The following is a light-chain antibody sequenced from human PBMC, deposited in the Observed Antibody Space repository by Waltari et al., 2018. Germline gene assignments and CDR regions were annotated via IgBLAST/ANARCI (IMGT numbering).Light chain of an antibody. Sequence: QSALTQPRSVSGSPGQSVTISCTGASSDSYNYVSWYQQHPGKAPKLIIYDVSQRPEGVPDRCAGSKAGNAASLTIAGLQAEDGADYYCCSYAGSFTFVFETGTKVIVL. CDR1: SSDSYNY. V-gene: IGLV2-11*01. CDR3: CSYAGSFTFV. J-gene: IGLJ1*01. CDR2: DVS.